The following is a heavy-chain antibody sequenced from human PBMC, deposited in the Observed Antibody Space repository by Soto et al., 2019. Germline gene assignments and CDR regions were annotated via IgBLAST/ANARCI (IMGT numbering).Heavy chain of an antibody. Sequence: VSPIVSCAASGFTVSSNYMSWVRQAPGKGLEWVSVIYSGGSTYYADSVKGRFTISRDNSKNTLYLQMNSLRAEDTAVYYCARGGPPGITRVRGVNYGMDVWGQGTTVTVSS. CDR3: ARGGPPGITRVRGVNYGMDV. J-gene: IGHJ6*02. D-gene: IGHD3-10*01. CDR1: GFTVSSNY. V-gene: IGHV3-53*01. CDR2: IYSGGST.